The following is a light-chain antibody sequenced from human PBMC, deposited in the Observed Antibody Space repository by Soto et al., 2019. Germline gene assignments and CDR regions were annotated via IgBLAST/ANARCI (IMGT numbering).Light chain of an antibody. J-gene: IGLJ1*01. CDR1: NSNIGADYD. Sequence: QSVLTQPPSVSGAPGQRGTISCTGSNSNIGADYDVHWYQQLPGKAPKLMIFEVNKRPSGVSNRFSGSKSGNTAALTIPGLKVEDEADYYCCSSGGSPTYVFGTGTKVTAL. CDR3: CSSGGSPTYV. CDR2: EVN. V-gene: IGLV1-40*01.